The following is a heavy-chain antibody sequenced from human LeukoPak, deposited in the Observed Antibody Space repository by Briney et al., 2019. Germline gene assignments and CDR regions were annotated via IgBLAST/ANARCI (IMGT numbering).Heavy chain of an antibody. J-gene: IGHJ3*02. CDR3: ARVLGAMVRGANAFDI. Sequence: SGKLSFKASGATFSSYAISWVRQAPGQGLEWMGGIIPIFGAANYAQKFQGRGTITAARSTSTAYMELSNLRSEDTAVYYCARVLGAMVRGANAFDIWGQGTMVTVSS. CDR2: IIPIFGAA. CDR1: GATFSSYA. V-gene: IGHV1-69*06. D-gene: IGHD3-10*01.